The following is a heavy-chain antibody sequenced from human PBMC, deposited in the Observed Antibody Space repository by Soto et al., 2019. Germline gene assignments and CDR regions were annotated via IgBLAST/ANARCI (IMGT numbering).Heavy chain of an antibody. Sequence: ESGGGLVKPGGSLRPSCAASGFTFSRYSMNWVRQAPGKGLEWVSSFSSSSSYIYYADSVKGRFTISRYNAKNSLYLQMNSLRAEDTAVYYCARDCSGGSCYRKGIEYFQHWGQGTLVTVSS. D-gene: IGHD2-15*01. CDR3: ARDCSGGSCYRKGIEYFQH. CDR2: FSSSSSYI. CDR1: GFTFSRYS. V-gene: IGHV3-21*01. J-gene: IGHJ1*01.